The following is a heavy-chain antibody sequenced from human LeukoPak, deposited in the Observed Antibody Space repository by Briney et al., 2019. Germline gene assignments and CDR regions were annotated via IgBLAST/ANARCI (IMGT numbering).Heavy chain of an antibody. CDR2: INHSGST. D-gene: IGHD4-17*01. CDR1: GGSFSGYY. Sequence: SETLSLTCAVSGGSFSGYYWSWVRQPPGKGLEWIGEINHSGSTNYNPSLKSRVTISVDTSKNQLSLKLSSVTAADTAVYYCARDLVTVTKGFDIWGQGTMVSVSS. CDR3: ARDLVTVTKGFDI. J-gene: IGHJ3*02. V-gene: IGHV4-34*01.